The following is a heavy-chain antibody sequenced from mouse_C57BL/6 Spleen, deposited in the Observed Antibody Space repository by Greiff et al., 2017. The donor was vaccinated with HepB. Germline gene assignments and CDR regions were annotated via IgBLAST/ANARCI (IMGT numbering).Heavy chain of an antibody. CDR2: IEPSDSYT. CDR3: AREGVVAHFDY. J-gene: IGHJ2*01. CDR1: GYTFTSYW. V-gene: IGHV1-69*01. D-gene: IGHD1-1*01. Sequence: VQLQQPGAELVMPGASVKLSCKASGYTFTSYWMHWVKQRPGQGLEWIGEIEPSDSYTNYNQKFKGKSTLTVDKSSSTAYMQLSSLTSEDSAVYYCAREGVVAHFDYWGQGTTLTVSS.